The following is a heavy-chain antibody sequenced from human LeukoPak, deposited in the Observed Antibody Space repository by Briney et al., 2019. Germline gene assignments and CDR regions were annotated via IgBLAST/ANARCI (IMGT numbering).Heavy chain of an antibody. D-gene: IGHD4-17*01. CDR2: INPSGGST. CDR1: GYTFTSYY. V-gene: IGHV1-46*01. CDR3: ARDYYGGYTADY. Sequence: ASVKVSCKASGYTFTSYYMHWVRQAPGQGLEWMGIINPSGGSTSYAQKFQGRVTMTRDMSTSTVYMELSSLRSEDTAVYYCARDYYGGYTADYWGQGTLVTVSS. J-gene: IGHJ4*02.